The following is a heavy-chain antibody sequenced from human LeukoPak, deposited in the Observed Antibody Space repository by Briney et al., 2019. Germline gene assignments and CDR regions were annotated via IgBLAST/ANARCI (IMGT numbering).Heavy chain of an antibody. J-gene: IGHJ6*02. D-gene: IGHD2-2*02. CDR1: GFTFSSYG. CDR3: ASLESGMQYQLLYGYYYYGMDV. CDR2: IWYDGSNK. V-gene: IGHV3-30*19. Sequence: GGSLRLSCAASGFTFSSYGMHWVRQAPGKGLEWVAVIWYDGSNKYYADSVKGRFTISRDNSKNTLYLQMNSLRAEDTAVYYCASLESGMQYQLLYGYYYYGMDVWGQGTTVTVSS.